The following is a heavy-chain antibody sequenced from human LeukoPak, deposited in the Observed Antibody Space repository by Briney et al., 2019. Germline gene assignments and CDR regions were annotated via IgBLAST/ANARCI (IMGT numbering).Heavy chain of an antibody. D-gene: IGHD5-18*01. V-gene: IGHV5-51*01. Sequence: GESLKISCTGYGYSFTNYWIGWVRQMPGKGLEWMGIIYPDDSDTRYRPSFEGQVTISADKSIATAYLQWSSLKASDTAMYYCARLQYSNGYVDYWGQGTLVTVSS. CDR2: IYPDDSDT. CDR1: GYSFTNYW. CDR3: ARLQYSNGYVDY. J-gene: IGHJ4*02.